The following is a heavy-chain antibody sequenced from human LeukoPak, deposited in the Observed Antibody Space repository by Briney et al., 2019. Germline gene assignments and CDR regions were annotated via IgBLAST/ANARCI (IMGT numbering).Heavy chain of an antibody. Sequence: GGSLRLSCAASGFTFSHHFMTWIRQAPGKGLEWISYISGSGATYYASSVQGRFTISRDNAQNSLWLQMSSLRAEDTAVYYCARDPMHNGGNSGAFDFWGLGTLVTVSS. D-gene: IGHD2-21*01. J-gene: IGHJ3*01. CDR1: GFTFSHHF. CDR3: ARDPMHNGGNSGAFDF. V-gene: IGHV3-11*01. CDR2: ISGSGAT.